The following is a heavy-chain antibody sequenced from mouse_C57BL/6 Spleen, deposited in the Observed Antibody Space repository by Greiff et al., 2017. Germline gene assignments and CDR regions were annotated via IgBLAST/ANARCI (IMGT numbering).Heavy chain of an antibody. V-gene: IGHV1-4*01. J-gene: IGHJ2*01. CDR3: ARAGLFDY. CDR2: INPSSGYT. D-gene: IGHD3-1*01. CDR1: GYTFTSYT. Sequence: QVKLQQSGAELARPGASVKMSCKASGYTFTSYTMSWVNQRPGQGLEWVGNINPSSGYTKYNQKFKDKATLTADKSSSTAYLQLSSLTSEDSAVYYCARAGLFDYWGQGTTLTVSS.